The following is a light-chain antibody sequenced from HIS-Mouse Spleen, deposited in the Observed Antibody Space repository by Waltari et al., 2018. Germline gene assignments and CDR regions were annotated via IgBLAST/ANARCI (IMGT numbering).Light chain of an antibody. J-gene: IGLJ3*02. CDR3: VLYMGSGIWV. Sequence: GTQEPSFSVSPGGTVTLTCGLSSGSVSTSYYPSWYQQTPGQAPRTHIYSTNTRTSGVPDRFSGSILGNKAALTITGAQADDESDYSCVLYMGSGIWVFGGGTKLTVL. CDR1: SGSVSTSYY. CDR2: STN. V-gene: IGLV8-61*01.